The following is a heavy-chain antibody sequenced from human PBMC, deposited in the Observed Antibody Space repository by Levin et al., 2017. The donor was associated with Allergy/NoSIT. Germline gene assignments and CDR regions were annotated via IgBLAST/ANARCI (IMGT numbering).Heavy chain of an antibody. D-gene: IGHD6-6*01. CDR2: ISWNSGSI. CDR3: AKSPTIAARRGAFDI. Sequence: SLKISCAASGFTFDDYAMHWVRQAPGKGLEWVSGISWNSGSIGYADSVKGRFTISRDNAKNSLYLQMNSLRAEDTALYYCAKSPTIAARRGAFDIWGQGTMVTVSS. J-gene: IGHJ3*02. V-gene: IGHV3-9*01. CDR1: GFTFDDYA.